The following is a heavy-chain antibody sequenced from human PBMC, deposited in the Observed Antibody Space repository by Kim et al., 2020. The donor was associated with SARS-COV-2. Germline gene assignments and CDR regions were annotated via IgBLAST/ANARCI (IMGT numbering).Heavy chain of an antibody. V-gene: IGHV3-33*01. J-gene: IGHJ6*03. D-gene: IGHD6-13*01. Sequence: GGSLRLSCAASGFTFSSYGMHWVRQAPGKGLEWVAVIWYDGSNKYYADSVKGRFTISRDNSKNTLYLQMNSLRAEDTAVYYCAREISSSWYAYYMDVWGKGTTVTVSS. CDR2: IWYDGSNK. CDR3: AREISSSWYAYYMDV. CDR1: GFTFSSYG.